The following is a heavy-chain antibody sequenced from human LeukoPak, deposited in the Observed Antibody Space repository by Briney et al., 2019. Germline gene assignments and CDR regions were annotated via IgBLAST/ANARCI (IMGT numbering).Heavy chain of an antibody. CDR3: ARGIAARPNYYYYYMDV. CDR2: ISAYNGNT. D-gene: IGHD6-6*01. Sequence: ASVKVSCKASGYTFTSYGISWGRQAPGQGLEWMGWISAYNGNTNYAQKLQGRVTMTTDTSTSTAYMELRSLRSDDTAVYYCARGIAARPNYYYYYMDVWGKGTTVTVSS. CDR1: GYTFTSYG. V-gene: IGHV1-18*01. J-gene: IGHJ6*03.